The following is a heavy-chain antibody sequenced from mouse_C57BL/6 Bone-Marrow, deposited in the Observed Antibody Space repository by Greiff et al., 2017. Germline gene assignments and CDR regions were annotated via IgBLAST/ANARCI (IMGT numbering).Heavy chain of an antibody. CDR1: GYTFTSYW. V-gene: IGHV1-55*01. D-gene: IGHD3-3*01. CDR2: IYPTSGRT. J-gene: IGHJ2*01. Sequence: QVQLQQPGAELVKPGASVKMSCKASGYTFTSYWIPWVKQRPGQGLEWIGDIYPTSGRTNYNEKFKSKAILTVDTSSITAYMQLSSLTSEDSAVFDCSRSSEQGQRFDYWGRGTAPTVSA. CDR3: SRSSEQGQRFDY.